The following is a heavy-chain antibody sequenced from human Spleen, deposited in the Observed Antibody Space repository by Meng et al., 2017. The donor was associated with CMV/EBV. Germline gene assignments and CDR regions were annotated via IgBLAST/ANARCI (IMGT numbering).Heavy chain of an antibody. D-gene: IGHD3-3*01. Sequence: GGSLILSCAASGFSFSAYYMSWVRQAPGKGLNWVSYICSGGITRDHADSAKGRFTISRDNAKNSLYLQLNSLSAEDTAVYYCAKDRDNTLFGALIFNPFDSWGQGTLVTVSS. V-gene: IGHV3-11*01. CDR3: AKDRDNTLFGALIFNPFDS. CDR1: GFSFSAYY. CDR2: ICSGGITR. J-gene: IGHJ4*02.